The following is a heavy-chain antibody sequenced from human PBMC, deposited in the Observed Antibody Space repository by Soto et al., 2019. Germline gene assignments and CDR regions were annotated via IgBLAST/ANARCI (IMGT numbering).Heavy chain of an antibody. D-gene: IGHD3-10*01. CDR3: ARRGSGSYNDY. J-gene: IGHJ4*02. Sequence: QLQLQESGPGLVKPSETLSLTCTVSGGSISSSSYYWGWIRQPPGKGLEWIGSIYYSGSTYYNPSLKSRVTISVDTSKNQFSLKLSSVTAADTAVYYCARRGSGSYNDYWGQGTLVPVSS. CDR1: GGSISSSSYY. CDR2: IYYSGST. V-gene: IGHV4-39*01.